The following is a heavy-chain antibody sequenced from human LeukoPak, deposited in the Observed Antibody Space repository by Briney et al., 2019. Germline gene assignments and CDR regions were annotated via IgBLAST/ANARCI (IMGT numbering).Heavy chain of an antibody. J-gene: IGHJ2*01. D-gene: IGHD1-20*01. CDR1: GFTFRSYG. CDR3: VKDKDHDNSGWYFDL. CDR2: VSSDGNKK. V-gene: IGHV3-30*18. Sequence: GRSLRLSCAASGFTFRSYGMHWVRQAPGKGLEWVAAVSSDGNKKAYADFVEGRFTISRDNSRSTLYLQMDSLRVEDTSEYYCVKDKDHDNSGWYFDLWGRGTLVTVSS.